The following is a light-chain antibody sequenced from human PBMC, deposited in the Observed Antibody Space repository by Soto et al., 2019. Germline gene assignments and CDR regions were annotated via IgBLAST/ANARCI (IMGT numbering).Light chain of an antibody. CDR1: QSVRSN. Sequence: EIVMTQSPATLSVSPGERATLSCRASQSVRSNLAWYQQKLGQAPRLLIYGASTRATGIPARFSGSGSGTEFTLTISSLQSEDFAIFYCQQHNDWPRTFGQGTKL. J-gene: IGKJ2*01. CDR2: GAS. CDR3: QQHNDWPRT. V-gene: IGKV3-15*01.